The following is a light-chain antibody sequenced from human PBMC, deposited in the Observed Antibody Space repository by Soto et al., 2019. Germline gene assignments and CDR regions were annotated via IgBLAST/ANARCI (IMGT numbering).Light chain of an antibody. CDR2: KAS. J-gene: IGKJ4*01. CDR1: QTISSW. CDR3: QQYDNLPRT. Sequence: DIQMTQSPSSLSASVGDRVTITCRASQTISSWLAWYQQKPGKPPKLLINKASSLQSGVPSRFSGSGSGTDFTLTISSLQPEDIATYYCQQYDNLPRTFGGGTKV. V-gene: IGKV1-5*03.